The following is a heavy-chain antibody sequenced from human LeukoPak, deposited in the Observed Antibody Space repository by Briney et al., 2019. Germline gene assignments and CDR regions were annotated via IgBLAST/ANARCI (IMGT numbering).Heavy chain of an antibody. CDR1: GFTFSSYA. V-gene: IGHV3-30*04. Sequence: PGRSLRLSCAASGFTFSSYAMHWVRQAPGKGLEWVAVTPYDGSNKYYADSVKGRFTISRDNSKNTLYLQMNSLRAEDTAVYYCAGTRSYFDYWGQGTLVTVSS. CDR3: AGTRSYFDY. D-gene: IGHD2-2*01. J-gene: IGHJ4*02. CDR2: TPYDGSNK.